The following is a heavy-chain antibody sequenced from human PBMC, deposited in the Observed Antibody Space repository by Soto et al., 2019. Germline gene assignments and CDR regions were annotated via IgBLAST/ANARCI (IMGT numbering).Heavy chain of an antibody. CDR2: IIPIFGTP. D-gene: IGHD6-19*01. V-gene: IGHV1-69*01. Sequence: ASGKVSCKASGGSFSNYAFRWARQAPGQGPEWMGGIIPIFGTPTYAQKFPARLTITADESTSTAYMELSSLRSEDPAVHYCAKSPVVDAAVAEPGCYYGTDCCGHGTPVTVAS. J-gene: IGHJ6*02. CDR3: AKSPVVDAAVAEPGCYYGTDC. CDR1: GGSFSNYA.